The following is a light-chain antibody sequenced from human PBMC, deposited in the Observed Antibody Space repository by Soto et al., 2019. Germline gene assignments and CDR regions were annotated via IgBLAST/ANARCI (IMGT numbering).Light chain of an antibody. J-gene: IGKJ4*01. CDR1: QSVSNN. Sequence: EIVMTQSPATRSVSPGERATLSCSASQSVSNNLAWYQQKPGQAPSLLIYGESTRTTGIPARFSGSGSGTEFTLTIRSLQSEDFAVYYCQQYNSWSLPFGGGTKVPLK. V-gene: IGKV3-15*01. CDR2: GES. CDR3: QQYNSWSLP.